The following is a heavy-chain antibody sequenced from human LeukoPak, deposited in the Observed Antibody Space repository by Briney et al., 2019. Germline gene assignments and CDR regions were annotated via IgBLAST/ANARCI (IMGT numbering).Heavy chain of an antibody. CDR3: ARDRKRYSSGWEANDY. CDR1: GFTFSSYS. V-gene: IGHV3-21*01. Sequence: PVGSLRLSCAASGFTFSSYSMNWVRQAPGKGLKWVSSISSSSSYIYYADSVKGRFTISRDNAKNSLYLQMNSLRAEDTAVYYCARDRKRYSSGWEANDYWGQGTLVTVSS. CDR2: ISSSSSYI. J-gene: IGHJ4*02. D-gene: IGHD6-19*01.